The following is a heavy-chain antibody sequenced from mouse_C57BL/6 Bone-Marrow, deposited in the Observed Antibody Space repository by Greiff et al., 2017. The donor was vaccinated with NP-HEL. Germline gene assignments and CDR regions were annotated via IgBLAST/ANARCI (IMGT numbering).Heavy chain of an antibody. V-gene: IGHV1-26*01. CDR3: ARDFHWYFDV. CDR1: GYTFTDYW. J-gene: IGHJ1*03. Sequence: VQLQQSGAELVKPGASVKLSCKASGYTFTDYWMHWVKQSHGKGLEWIGDINPYNSGTNYNQKFKGKATLTVDKSSSTAYMELSSLTSEDSAVYYCARDFHWYFDVWGTGTTVTVSS. CDR2: INPYNSGT.